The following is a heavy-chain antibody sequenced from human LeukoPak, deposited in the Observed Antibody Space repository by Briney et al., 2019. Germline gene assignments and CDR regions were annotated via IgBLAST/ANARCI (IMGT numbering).Heavy chain of an antibody. Sequence: GGSLRLSCATSGFTFRNYAMSWVRQAPGKGLEWVSCISNSGGTTYHADSVKGRFAISRDTSKNTLYLQMNSLRVEDTAVYYCAKTSPGYTYGLLDYWGQGTLATVSS. CDR1: GFTFRNYA. CDR2: ISNSGGTT. CDR3: AKTSPGYTYGLLDY. D-gene: IGHD5-18*01. J-gene: IGHJ4*02. V-gene: IGHV3-23*01.